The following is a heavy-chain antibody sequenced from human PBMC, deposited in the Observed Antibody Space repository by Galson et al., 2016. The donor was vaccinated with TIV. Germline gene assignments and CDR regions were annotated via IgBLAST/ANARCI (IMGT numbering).Heavy chain of an antibody. V-gene: IGHV5-51*01. Sequence: QSGAEVKKPGESLKISCKASGYSFATFWVGWVRQMPGQGLEWMGVIYPADSETRYSPSFQGQVTISADKSISTAYLQWSSLKASDTAIYYCARHRDFWSGPGYFYMDVWGKGTTVTVSS. D-gene: IGHD3-3*01. CDR1: GYSFATFW. CDR3: ARHRDFWSGPGYFYMDV. CDR2: IYPADSET. J-gene: IGHJ6*03.